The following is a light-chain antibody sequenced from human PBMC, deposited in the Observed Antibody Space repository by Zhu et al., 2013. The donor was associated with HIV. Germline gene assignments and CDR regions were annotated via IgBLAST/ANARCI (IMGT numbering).Light chain of an antibody. J-gene: IGKJ2*01. CDR2: AAS. V-gene: IGKV1-27*01. CDR1: QDISDY. CDR3: QNYNTAPRYT. Sequence: QLIQSPSSLSASVGDRVTISCRASQDISDYLAWYQQKPGKVPKLLIYAASTLHSGVPSRFSGSGSGTDFTLTISGLQPEDVATYYCQNYNTAPRYTFGQGTKLEIK.